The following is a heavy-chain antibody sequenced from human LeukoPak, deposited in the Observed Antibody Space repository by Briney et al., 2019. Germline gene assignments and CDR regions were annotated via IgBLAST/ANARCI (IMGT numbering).Heavy chain of an antibody. V-gene: IGHV3-74*01. Sequence: PGGSLRLSCAASGFTFSNYWMHWVRQAPGKGLVWVSVISSDGTTTAYADSVKGRFTISRDNAKSSLYLQMNSLRAEDTAVYYCARDIKGSSWNYYYYGMDVWGQGTTVTVSS. D-gene: IGHD6-13*01. J-gene: IGHJ6*02. CDR2: ISSDGTTT. CDR1: GFTFSNYW. CDR3: ARDIKGSSWNYYYYGMDV.